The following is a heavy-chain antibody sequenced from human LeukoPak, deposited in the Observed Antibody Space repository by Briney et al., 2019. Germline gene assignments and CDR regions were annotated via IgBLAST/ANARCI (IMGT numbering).Heavy chain of an antibody. CDR2: ISAFNGHT. D-gene: IGHD3-16*02. CDR1: GYTFTNYG. CDR3: ARARLGELSSFDY. V-gene: IGHV1-18*01. J-gene: IGHJ4*02. Sequence: ASVKVSCKASGYTFTNYGLNWVRQAPGQGLEWMGWISAFNGHTNYAQKFQGRVTMTTDTSTSTAYMELRSLRSDDTAVYYCARARLGELSSFDYWGQGTLVTVSS.